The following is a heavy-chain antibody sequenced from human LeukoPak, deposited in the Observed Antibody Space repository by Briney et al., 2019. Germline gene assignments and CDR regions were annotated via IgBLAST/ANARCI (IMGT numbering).Heavy chain of an antibody. D-gene: IGHD5-18*01. CDR2: IYYSGST. J-gene: IGHJ2*01. CDR3: ARDRDTAMVTSDWYFDL. V-gene: IGHV4-59*01. Sequence: SETLSLTCTVSGGSISGYYWSWIRQPPGKGLERIGYIYYSGSTHYNPSLKSRVTISVDTSKNQFSLKLSSVTAADTAVYYCARDRDTAMVTSDWYFDLWGRGTLVTVSS. CDR1: GGSISGYY.